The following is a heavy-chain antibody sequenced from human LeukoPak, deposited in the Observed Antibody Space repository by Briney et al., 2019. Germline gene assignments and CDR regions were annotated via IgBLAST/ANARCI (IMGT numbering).Heavy chain of an antibody. D-gene: IGHD2-21*02. V-gene: IGHV1-69*04. J-gene: IGHJ4*02. Sequence: SVKVSCKASGYTFTGYYMHWVRQAPGQGLEWMGRIIPILGIANYAQKFQGRVTITADKSTSTAYMELSSLRSEDTAVYYCARDPIPTASTLYYFDYWGQGTLVTVSS. CDR3: ARDPIPTASTLYYFDY. CDR1: GYTFTGYY. CDR2: IIPILGIA.